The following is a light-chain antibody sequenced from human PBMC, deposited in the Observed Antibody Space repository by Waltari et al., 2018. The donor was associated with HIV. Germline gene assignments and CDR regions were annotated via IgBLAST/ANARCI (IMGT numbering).Light chain of an antibody. Sequence: QSALTQPASVSGSPGQSITISCTGTSSNVGDYNYVSWYQQHPGKAPPLIIYEVSNRPSGVSNRLAGSKSGNTASLTISGLQAEDEAYYYCGSYITNTNVLFGGGTRLTVL. V-gene: IGLV2-14*01. CDR2: EVS. CDR1: SSNVGDYNY. J-gene: IGLJ2*01. CDR3: GSYITNTNVL.